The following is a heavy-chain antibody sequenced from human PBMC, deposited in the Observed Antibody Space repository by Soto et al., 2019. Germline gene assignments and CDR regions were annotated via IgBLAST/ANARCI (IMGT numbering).Heavy chain of an antibody. J-gene: IGHJ4*02. CDR2: ISPSNGKT. D-gene: IGHD6-13*01. V-gene: IGHV1-18*01. Sequence: QINLVQSGAEVKKAGSSVKVSCKASGYTFISYGIAWVRQPPGHGLEWMGWISPSNGKTYYAQKFQDRVTLTTDTSTSTAYMDVRSLRSDDTALYYCARAGYATSWVGILNTGVHGVELDFWGPGTLVTVSS. CDR1: GYTFISYG. CDR3: ARAGYATSWVGILNTGVHGVELDF.